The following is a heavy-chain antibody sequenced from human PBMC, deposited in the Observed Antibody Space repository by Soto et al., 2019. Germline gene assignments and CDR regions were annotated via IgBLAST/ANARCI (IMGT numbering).Heavy chain of an antibody. J-gene: IGHJ4*02. CDR3: ARSFTKSRRGGVAFDY. V-gene: IGHV1-69*01. D-gene: IGHD3-3*01. CDR1: GGTISSFG. CDR2: IVPIDGST. Sequence: QVQLVQSGAEVKKPGSSVKVSCTTSGGTISSFGMNWVRQAPGQGLEWMGGIVPIDGSTKYAEQLKGRVTITADASTSTVYMDLSSLRSEATAVYYCARSFTKSRRGGVAFDYWGQGTLLTVSP.